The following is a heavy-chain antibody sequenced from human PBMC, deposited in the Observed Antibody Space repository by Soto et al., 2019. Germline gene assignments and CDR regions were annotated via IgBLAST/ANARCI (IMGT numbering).Heavy chain of an antibody. CDR3: AKDNWNGAFYGLDV. V-gene: IGHV3-23*01. CDR1: QFTFNIDA. D-gene: IGHD1-20*01. Sequence: EVQLLESGGGLVQCGESLTLSCVASQFTFNIDAMTWVRQAPGKGLEWVSSMSGSGASIYYADSVKGRFTISRDKSKKTLYLQMNSPRAEDTAVYWCAKDNWNGAFYGLDVWGQGTTVTVS. J-gene: IGHJ6*02. CDR2: MSGSGASI.